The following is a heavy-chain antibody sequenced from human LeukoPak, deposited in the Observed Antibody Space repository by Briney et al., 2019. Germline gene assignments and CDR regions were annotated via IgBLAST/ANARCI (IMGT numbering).Heavy chain of an antibody. CDR1: GYTFTSYG. J-gene: IGHJ4*02. CDR2: ISAYNGNT. CDR3: ATTRDYYDSSGYPGY. D-gene: IGHD3-22*01. V-gene: IGHV1-18*01. Sequence: ASVKVSCKASGYTFTSYGISWVRQAPGQGLEWMGWISAYNGNTNYAQKLQGRVTMTTDTSTSTAYMELRSLISDDTAVYYCATTRDYYDSSGYPGYWGQGTLVTVSS.